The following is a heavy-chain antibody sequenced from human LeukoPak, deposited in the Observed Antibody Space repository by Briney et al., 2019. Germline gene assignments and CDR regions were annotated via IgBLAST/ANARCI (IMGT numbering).Heavy chain of an antibody. CDR2: ISCSGGST. V-gene: IGHV3-23*01. J-gene: IGHJ5*02. Sequence: GGSLRLSCAASGFTFSSYAMSWVRQAPGKGLEWVSAISCSGGSTSYADSVKGRFTISRDNSKNTLYLQMNSLRAEDTAVYYCAKAIAARPGWFDPWGQGTLVTVSS. CDR1: GFTFSSYA. D-gene: IGHD6-6*01. CDR3: AKAIAARPGWFDP.